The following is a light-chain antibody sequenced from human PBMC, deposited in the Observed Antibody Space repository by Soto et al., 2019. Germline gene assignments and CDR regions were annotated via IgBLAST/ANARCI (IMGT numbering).Light chain of an antibody. CDR2: DND. CDR3: GTWDILSAGGV. Sequence: QSVLTQPPSVSAAPGQKVTISCSGSSSNIGHNYVSWYQQVPGTAPKLLIYDNDERPPGIPDRFSGSKSGTSATLAITGLQTGDEADYYCGTWDILSAGGVFGGGTKLTVL. V-gene: IGLV1-51*01. J-gene: IGLJ3*02. CDR1: SSNIGHNY.